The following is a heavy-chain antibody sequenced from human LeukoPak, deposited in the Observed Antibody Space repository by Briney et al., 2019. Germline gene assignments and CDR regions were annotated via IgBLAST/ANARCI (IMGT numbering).Heavy chain of an antibody. D-gene: IGHD1-26*01. CDR1: GFTFSSYG. Sequence: PGGSLRLSCAASGFTFSSYGMSWVRQAPGKGLEGVSAISGSGGSTYYADSVKGRFTISRDNSKNSLYLQMNSLRAEDTAVYYCARLPRSGSYLWWFDPWGQGTLVTVSS. V-gene: IGHV3-23*01. CDR2: ISGSGGST. J-gene: IGHJ5*02. CDR3: ARLPRSGSYLWWFDP.